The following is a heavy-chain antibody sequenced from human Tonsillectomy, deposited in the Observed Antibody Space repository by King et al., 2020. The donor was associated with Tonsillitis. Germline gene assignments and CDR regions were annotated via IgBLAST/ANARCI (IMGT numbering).Heavy chain of an antibody. D-gene: IGHD5-18*01. CDR3: ARHLHTEENNLFDP. J-gene: IGHJ5*02. V-gene: IGHV4-39*01. Sequence: QLQESGPRLVKPSETLSLTCTVSGGSISSGSYSWGWIRQPPGNNLEWIGSIYYSGTTYYNPSLKSRVTISVDTSNSQFSLKLNSVTAAEPALYYCARHLHTEENNLFDPWGQGTLVTVSS. CDR1: GGSISSGSYS. CDR2: IYYSGTT.